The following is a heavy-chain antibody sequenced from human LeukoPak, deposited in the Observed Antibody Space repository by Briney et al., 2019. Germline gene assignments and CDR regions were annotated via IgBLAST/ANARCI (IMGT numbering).Heavy chain of an antibody. CDR3: AKDQGALNFDY. Sequence: GRSLRLSCAASGFTFSSYGMHWVRQAPGKGLEWVAVISYDGSNKYYADSVKGRFTISRDNSKNTLYLQMSSLRAEDTAVYYCAKDQGALNFDYWGQGTLVTVSS. CDR2: ISYDGSNK. V-gene: IGHV3-30*18. J-gene: IGHJ4*02. D-gene: IGHD3-16*01. CDR1: GFTFSSYG.